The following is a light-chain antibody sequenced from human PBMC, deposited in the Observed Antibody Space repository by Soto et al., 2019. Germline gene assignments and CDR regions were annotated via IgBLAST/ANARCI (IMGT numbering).Light chain of an antibody. CDR3: QQRSNWPPLFT. CDR1: QSVSSY. CDR2: DAS. J-gene: IGKJ3*01. V-gene: IGKV3-11*01. Sequence: EIVLTQSPATLSLSPGERATLSCRASQSVSSYLAWYQQKPGQAPRLLIYDASNRATGIPARFSGSGSRTDFTPTISSLEPEDFAVYYCQQRSNWPPLFTFGPGTKVDIK.